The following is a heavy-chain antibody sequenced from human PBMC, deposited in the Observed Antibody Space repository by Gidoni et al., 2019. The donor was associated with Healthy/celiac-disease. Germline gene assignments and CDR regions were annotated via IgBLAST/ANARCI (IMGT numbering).Heavy chain of an antibody. Sequence: QVQLVQSGAEVKKPGSSVKVSCKASGGTFSSYAISWVRQAPGQGLEWMGRIIPILGIANYAQKFQGRVTITADKSTSTAYMELSSLRSEDTAVYYCARSTVDTAMVWGYWGQGTLVTVSS. CDR2: IIPILGIA. J-gene: IGHJ4*02. CDR1: GGTFSSYA. D-gene: IGHD5-18*01. V-gene: IGHV1-69*04. CDR3: ARSTVDTAMVWGY.